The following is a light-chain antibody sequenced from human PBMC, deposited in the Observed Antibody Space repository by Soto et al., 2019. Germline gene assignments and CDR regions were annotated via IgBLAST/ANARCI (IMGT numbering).Light chain of an antibody. V-gene: IGKV1D-12*01. Sequence: DVPMTQSPSSVSASVGDRVTITCRASQDVRNWLAWYQQKPGKAPKLLIYGASSLESGVPSRFSGSGSGTDFTLTISSLQPEDSASYYCLQANTFPVTFGPGTKLDI. CDR2: GAS. J-gene: IGKJ3*01. CDR1: QDVRNW. CDR3: LQANTFPVT.